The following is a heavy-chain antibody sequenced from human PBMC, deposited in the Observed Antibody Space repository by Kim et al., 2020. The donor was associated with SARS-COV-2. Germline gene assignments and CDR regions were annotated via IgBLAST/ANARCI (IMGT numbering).Heavy chain of an antibody. J-gene: IGHJ4*02. CDR3: ARVNVVVVAATWPDY. Sequence: GGSLRLSCAASGFTFSDYYMSWIRQAPGKGLEWVSYICSSSSYTNYADAVKGRFTISRDNAKNSLYLQMNSLRAEDTAMYYCARVNVVVVAATWPDYWGQGNLVTVSS. CDR2: ICSSSSYT. V-gene: IGHV3-11*05. D-gene: IGHD2-15*01. CDR1: GFTFSDYY.